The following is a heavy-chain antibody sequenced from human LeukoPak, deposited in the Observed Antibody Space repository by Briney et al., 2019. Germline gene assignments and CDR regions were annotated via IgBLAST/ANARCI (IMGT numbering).Heavy chain of an antibody. D-gene: IGHD3-3*01. CDR1: GFTFSDYY. Sequence: GGSLRLSCSASGFTFSDYYMSWIRQAPGKGLEGVSYMRSSGSVIYYADPVKGRFTISRDNAKNSLYLQMNNLRVEDTAMYYCARSRSGQYWGQGTLVTVSS. V-gene: IGHV3-11*01. CDR3: ARSRSGQY. CDR2: MRSSGSVI. J-gene: IGHJ4*02.